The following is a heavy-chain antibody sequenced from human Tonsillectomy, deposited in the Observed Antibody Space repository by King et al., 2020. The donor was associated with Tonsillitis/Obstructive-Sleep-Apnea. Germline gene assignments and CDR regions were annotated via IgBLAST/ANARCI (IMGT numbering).Heavy chain of an antibody. J-gene: IGHJ4*02. CDR1: GDSISSSSYY. Sequence: QLQESGPGLVKPSETLSLTCNVSGDSISSSSYYWVWIRQPPGKGLEWIGSIYYSGSTYYNPSLKSRVTISVDTSKNQFSLKLSSVTAADAAVYYCARQTDQWELIDYWGQGTLVTVSS. D-gene: IGHD1-26*01. CDR3: ARQTDQWELIDY. V-gene: IGHV4-39*01. CDR2: IYYSGST.